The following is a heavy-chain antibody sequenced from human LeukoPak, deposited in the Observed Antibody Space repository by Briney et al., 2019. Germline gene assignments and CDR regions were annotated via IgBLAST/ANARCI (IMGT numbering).Heavy chain of an antibody. CDR3: ARGGVRRGYYDY. D-gene: IGHD1-14*01. CDR2: IKEDGSEK. V-gene: IGHV3-7*01. CDR1: GFTFNRDW. Sequence: PGGSLRLSCAASGFTFNRDWTAWVRQAPGKGLEWVANIKEDGSEKYYVDSVRGRFTISRDNAKNSLYLQMNSLRTEDTAVYYCARGGVRRGYYDYWGQGTLVTVSS. J-gene: IGHJ4*02.